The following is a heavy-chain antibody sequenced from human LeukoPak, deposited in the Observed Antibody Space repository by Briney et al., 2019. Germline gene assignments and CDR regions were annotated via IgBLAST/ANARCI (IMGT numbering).Heavy chain of an antibody. D-gene: IGHD1-26*01. CDR3: ARVWKNTFRWYSGSYSPSPFDY. CDR2: IYYSGST. CDR1: GGSISSYY. Sequence: PSETLSLTCTVSGGSISSYYWSWIRQPPGKGLEWIGYIYYSGSTYYNPSLKSRVTISVDTSKNQFSLKLSSVTAADTAVYYCARVWKNTFRWYSGSYSPSPFDYWGQGTLVTVSS. V-gene: IGHV4-59*12. J-gene: IGHJ4*02.